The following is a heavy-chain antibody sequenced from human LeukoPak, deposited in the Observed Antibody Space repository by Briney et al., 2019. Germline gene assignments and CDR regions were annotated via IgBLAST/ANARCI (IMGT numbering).Heavy chain of an antibody. V-gene: IGHV5-10-1*01. CDR1: GYRFTSYW. J-gene: IGHJ4*02. CDR3: ASTGYCSSTSCYGIDY. D-gene: IGHD2-2*01. Sequence: GESLKISCKGSGYRFTSYWISWVRPMPGKGLEWMGRIDPSDSYTNYSPSFQGHVTISADKSISTAYLQWSSLKASDTAMYYCASTGYCSSTSCYGIDYWGQGTLVTVSS. CDR2: IDPSDSYT.